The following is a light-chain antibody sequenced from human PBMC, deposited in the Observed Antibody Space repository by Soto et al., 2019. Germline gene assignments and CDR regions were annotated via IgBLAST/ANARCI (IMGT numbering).Light chain of an antibody. CDR2: DVN. V-gene: IGLV2-14*01. Sequence: QAVVTQPASVSGSPGQSITISCTGTGSDIGGYNYVSWYQQHPGKAPKLMIYDVNNRPSGVSNRFSGSKSGNTASLTISGLQAEDEADYYCSSYTSSRTVVFGGGTKLTVL. CDR1: GSDIGGYNY. CDR3: SSYTSSRTVV. J-gene: IGLJ3*02.